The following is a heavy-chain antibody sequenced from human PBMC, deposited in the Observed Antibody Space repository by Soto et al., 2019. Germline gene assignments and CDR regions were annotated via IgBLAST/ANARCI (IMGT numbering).Heavy chain of an antibody. Sequence: EASVKVSCKASGYTFTSYGISWVRQAPGQGLEWMGWISAYNGNTNYAQKLQGRVTMTTDTSTSTAYMELRSLRSDDTAVYYCARGSMITFGGVIGSEYFQHWGQGTLVTVSS. J-gene: IGHJ1*01. V-gene: IGHV1-18*01. CDR2: ISAYNGNT. CDR1: GYTFTSYG. CDR3: ARGSMITFGGVIGSEYFQH. D-gene: IGHD3-16*02.